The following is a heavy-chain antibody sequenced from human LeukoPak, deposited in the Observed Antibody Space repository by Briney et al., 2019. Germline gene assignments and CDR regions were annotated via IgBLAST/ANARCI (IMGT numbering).Heavy chain of an antibody. CDR2: INHSGST. J-gene: IGHJ4*02. CDR1: GGSFSGYY. D-gene: IGHD1-26*01. CDR3: ATLGGGSYYRRGLYFDY. Sequence: SETLSLTCAVYGGSFSGYYWSWIRQPPGKGLEWIGEINHSGSTNYNPSLKSRVTISVDTSKNQFSLKLGSVTAADTAVYYCATLGGGSYYRRGLYFDYWGQGTLVTVSS. V-gene: IGHV4-34*01.